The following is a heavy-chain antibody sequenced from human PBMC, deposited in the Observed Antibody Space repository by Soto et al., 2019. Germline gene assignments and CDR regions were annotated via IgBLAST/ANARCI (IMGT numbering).Heavy chain of an antibody. CDR3: ALRLGDPGRLYFDY. CDR2: IYYSGST. Sequence: SETLSLTCTVSGGSISSGGYYWSWIRQHPGKGLEWIGYIYYSGSTYYNPSLKSRVTISVDTSKNQFSLKLSSVTAADTAVYYCALRLGDPGRLYFDYWGQGTLVIVSS. CDR1: GGSISSGGYY. D-gene: IGHD3-16*01. V-gene: IGHV4-31*03. J-gene: IGHJ4*02.